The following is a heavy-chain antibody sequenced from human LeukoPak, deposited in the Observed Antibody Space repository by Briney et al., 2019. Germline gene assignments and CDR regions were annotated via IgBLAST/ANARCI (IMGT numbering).Heavy chain of an antibody. CDR3: AKEIWPTVTTPGWTYFDY. CDR2: ISYDGSNK. D-gene: IGHD4-17*01. J-gene: IGHJ4*02. V-gene: IGHV3-30*04. Sequence: QPGGSLRLSCAASGFTFSSYAMHWVRQAPGKGLEWVAVISYDGSNKYYADSVKGRFTISRDNSKNTLYLQMNSLRAEDTAVYYCAKEIWPTVTTPGWTYFDYWGQGALVTVSS. CDR1: GFTFSSYA.